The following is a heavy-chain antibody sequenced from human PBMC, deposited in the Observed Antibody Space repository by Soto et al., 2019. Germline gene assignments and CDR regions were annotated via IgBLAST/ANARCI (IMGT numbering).Heavy chain of an antibody. J-gene: IGHJ6*02. D-gene: IGHD2-15*01. V-gene: IGHV1-69*13. CDR1: GGTFSNSA. Sequence: SVKVSCKASGGTFSNSAISWVRQAPGQGLEWMGGIMPVFRTPDYAQKFQGRVTITADESTTTAYMELSGLKPDDTAVYYCARDKARLQLGGNYYYILDVWGQGTTVTVSS. CDR2: IMPVFRTP. CDR3: ARDKARLQLGGNYYYILDV.